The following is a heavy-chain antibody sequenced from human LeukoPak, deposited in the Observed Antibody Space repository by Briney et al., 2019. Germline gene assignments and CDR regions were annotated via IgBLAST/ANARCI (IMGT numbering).Heavy chain of an antibody. CDR2: IYYSGST. CDR1: GGSISSYY. V-gene: IGHV4-59*01. J-gene: IGHJ4*02. Sequence: SDTLSLTYTVSGGSISSYYWSWIRQPPGKGLEWIGYIYYSGSTNYNPSLKSRVTISVDTSKNQFSLKLSSVTAADTAVYYCARTPYSGSYYPDYWGQGTLVTVSS. CDR3: ARTPYSGSYYPDY. D-gene: IGHD1-26*01.